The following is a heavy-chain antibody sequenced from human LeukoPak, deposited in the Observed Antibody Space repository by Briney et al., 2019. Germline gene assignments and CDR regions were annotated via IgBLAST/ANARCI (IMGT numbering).Heavy chain of an antibody. CDR3: VRNLDFWGDSEDY. J-gene: IGHJ4*02. CDR2: INSDGSTT. CDR1: GFTVSSNY. V-gene: IGHV3-74*01. Sequence: GGSLRLSCAASGFTVSSNYMSRVRQAPGKGLVWVSRINSDGSTTTYADSVKGRFTISRDNAKNTLYLQMNSLRAEDTAVYYCVRNLDFWGDSEDYWGQGTLVTVSS. D-gene: IGHD3-3*01.